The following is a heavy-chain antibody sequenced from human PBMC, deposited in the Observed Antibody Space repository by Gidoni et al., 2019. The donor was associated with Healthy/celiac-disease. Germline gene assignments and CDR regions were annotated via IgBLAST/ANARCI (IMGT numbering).Heavy chain of an antibody. Sequence: QLQLQESGPGLVKPSETLSLTCTVSGGSISSSSYYWGWIRQPPGKGLEWIGSIYYSGSTYYNPSLKSRVTISVDTSKNQFSLKLSSVTAADTAVYYCASTVADYYGMDVWGQGTTVTVSS. CDR2: IYYSGST. V-gene: IGHV4-39*01. J-gene: IGHJ6*02. CDR3: ASTVADYYGMDV. CDR1: GGSISSSSYY. D-gene: IGHD6-19*01.